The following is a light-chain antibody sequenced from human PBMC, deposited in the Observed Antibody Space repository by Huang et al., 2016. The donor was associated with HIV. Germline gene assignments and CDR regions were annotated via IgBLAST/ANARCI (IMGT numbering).Light chain of an antibody. CDR3: QQYNNRPPMYT. J-gene: IGKJ2*01. Sequence: EIVLTQSPATQSMSPGNRATLSCRASQSVSRNLAWFQQKPGQAPRLLIYGASTRAIGIPARISGSGSGTEFTLTISSLQSEDFAVYYWQQYNNRPPMYTFGQGTKLEV. V-gene: IGKV3-15*01. CDR2: GAS. CDR1: QSVSRN.